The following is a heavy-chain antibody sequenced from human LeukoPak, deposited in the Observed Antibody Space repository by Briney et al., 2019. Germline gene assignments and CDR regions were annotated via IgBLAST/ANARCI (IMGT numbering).Heavy chain of an antibody. CDR1: GGSISSYY. D-gene: IGHD6-6*01. Sequence: AETLSLTCTVSGGSISSYYWSWIRQPPGKGLEWIGYIYYSGSTNYNPSLKSRVTISVDTSKNQFSLKLSSVTAADTAVYYCARGVAAREDYYFYYYIDVWVKGTTVTVSS. J-gene: IGHJ6*03. CDR3: ARGVAAREDYYFYYYIDV. V-gene: IGHV4-59*01. CDR2: IYYSGST.